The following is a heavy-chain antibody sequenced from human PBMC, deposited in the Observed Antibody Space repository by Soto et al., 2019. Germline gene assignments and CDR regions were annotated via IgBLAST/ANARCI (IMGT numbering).Heavy chain of an antibody. Sequence: QVQLVQSGAEVKKPGASVKVSCKASGYTFTSYSISWVRQAPGQGLEWMGWISAYNGNTNYAQKLQGRVTMTTDTAASTAYMELRSLRSDDTAVYYCARDRYLYDNYGYHDAFDIWGQGTMVTVSS. V-gene: IGHV1-18*04. D-gene: IGHD3-22*01. CDR2: ISAYNGNT. CDR1: GYTFTSYS. J-gene: IGHJ3*02. CDR3: ARDRYLYDNYGYHDAFDI.